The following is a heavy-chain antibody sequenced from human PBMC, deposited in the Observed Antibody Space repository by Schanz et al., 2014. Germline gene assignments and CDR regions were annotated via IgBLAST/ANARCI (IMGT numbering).Heavy chain of an antibody. D-gene: IGHD1-1*01. CDR1: GFTFSSYA. CDR2: ISASGGT. J-gene: IGHJ4*02. V-gene: IGHV3-23*04. CDR3: AKIERNED. Sequence: EVQLVASGGGLVQPGGSLRLSCAASGFTFSSYAMSWVRQAPGKGLEWVSVISASGGTNYAESVKGRFTISRDNSKNTLYLQMNSLRAEDTAVYFCAKIERNEDWGQGTLVTVSS.